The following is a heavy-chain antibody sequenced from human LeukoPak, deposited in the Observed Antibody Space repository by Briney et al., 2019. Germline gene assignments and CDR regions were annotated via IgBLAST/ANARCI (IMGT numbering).Heavy chain of an antibody. Sequence: PGGSLRLSCAASGFTFNTYGMHWVRQAPGKGLEWVAFIRYDGGIKYYVDSVKGRFTISRDNSKNALYLQMSSLRGEDTAVYYCAKDSGSGWYEAHFDPRGQGTLVTVSS. D-gene: IGHD6-19*01. CDR2: IRYDGGIK. CDR1: GFTFNTYG. J-gene: IGHJ5*02. CDR3: AKDSGSGWYEAHFDP. V-gene: IGHV3-30*02.